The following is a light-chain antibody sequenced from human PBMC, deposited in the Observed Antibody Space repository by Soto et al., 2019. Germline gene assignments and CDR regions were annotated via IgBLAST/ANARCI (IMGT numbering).Light chain of an antibody. Sequence: QSVLTQPPSVSGAPGQRVTISCTGSSSNIGAGYDVHWYQQLPAAAPKLLIYGNSNRPSGVPDRFSGSKSGTSASLAITGLQSEDEADYYCQSYGSSLSGYVVFGGGTKLTVL. CDR1: SSNIGAGYD. V-gene: IGLV1-40*01. CDR2: GNS. J-gene: IGLJ2*01. CDR3: QSYGSSLSGYVV.